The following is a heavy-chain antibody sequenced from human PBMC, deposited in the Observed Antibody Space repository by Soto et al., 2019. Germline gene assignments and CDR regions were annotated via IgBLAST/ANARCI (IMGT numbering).Heavy chain of an antibody. Sequence: SVKVSCKASGGTFSSYAISWVRQAPGQGLEWMGGIIPIFGTANYAQKFQDRVTISRDTSASTAYMELTSLRSEDTAVYYCARDTGDGTFDFWGQGTLVTVSS. V-gene: IGHV1-69*06. J-gene: IGHJ4*02. CDR3: ARDTGDGTFDF. D-gene: IGHD7-27*01. CDR1: GGTFSSYA. CDR2: IIPIFGTA.